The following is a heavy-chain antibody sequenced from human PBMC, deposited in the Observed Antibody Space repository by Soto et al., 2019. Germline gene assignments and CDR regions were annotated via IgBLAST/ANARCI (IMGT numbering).Heavy chain of an antibody. Sequence: QLQLQESGPGLVKPSETLSLTCNVSGVSISDTSYYWGWIRQPPGKGLEWIGTIYFNGNTFYNPSLKSRLTISVDTSKNQISLRLTSVTAANTAVYYCARQGSYWGQGTLVAASS. CDR2: IYFNGNT. CDR3: ARQGSY. J-gene: IGHJ4*02. CDR1: GVSISDTSYY. V-gene: IGHV4-39*01.